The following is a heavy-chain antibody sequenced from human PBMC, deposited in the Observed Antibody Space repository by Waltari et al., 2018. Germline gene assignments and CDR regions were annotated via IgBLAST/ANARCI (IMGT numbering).Heavy chain of an antibody. Sequence: QVQLQQWGAGLLKPSETLSLTCAVYGGSFSGYHWSWIRQPPGKGLEWIGEIKHSGSTNYNPALKSRVTISVDTSKNQFSLKLSSVTAADTAVYYCARVRRFLEWFVDYWGQGTLVTVSS. CDR2: IKHSGST. V-gene: IGHV4-34*01. CDR1: GGSFSGYH. J-gene: IGHJ4*02. CDR3: ARVRRFLEWFVDY. D-gene: IGHD3-3*01.